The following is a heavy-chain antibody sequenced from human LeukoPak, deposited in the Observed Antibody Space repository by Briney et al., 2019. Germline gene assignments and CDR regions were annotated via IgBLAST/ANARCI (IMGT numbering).Heavy chain of an antibody. V-gene: IGHV4-38-2*02. CDR3: ARENYDSNYFDY. CDR1: VYSISSGYY. Sequence: PSETLSLTCAVSVYSISSGYYWGGIRQPPGKGLEWIGSIYHSGSTYYTPSLKSRVTISVDTSKNQFSLKLSSVTAADTAVYYCARENYDSNYFDYWGQGTLVTVSS. CDR2: IYHSGST. J-gene: IGHJ4*02. D-gene: IGHD3-3*01.